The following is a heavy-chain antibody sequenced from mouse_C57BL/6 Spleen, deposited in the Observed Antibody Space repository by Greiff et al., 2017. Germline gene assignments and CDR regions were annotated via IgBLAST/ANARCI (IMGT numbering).Heavy chain of an antibody. Sequence: VKLMESGAELVKPGASVKISCKASGYAFSSYWMNWVKQRPGKGLEWIGQIYPGDGDTNYNGKFKGKATLTADKSSSTAYMQLSSLTSEDSAVYFCARRYYDYDDAWFAYWCQGTLVTVSA. D-gene: IGHD2-4*01. J-gene: IGHJ3*01. CDR1: GYAFSSYW. CDR3: ARRYYDYDDAWFAY. CDR2: IYPGDGDT. V-gene: IGHV1-80*01.